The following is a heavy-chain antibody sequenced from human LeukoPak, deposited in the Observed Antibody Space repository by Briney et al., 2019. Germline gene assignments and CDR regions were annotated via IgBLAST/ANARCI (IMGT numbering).Heavy chain of an antibody. CDR2: IIPFFGTT. D-gene: IGHD5-18*01. CDR3: ARSGEPVDTTVVMGHYDYDDYMDV. Sequence: ASVKVSCKASGGTFSGYAINWVRQAPGQGLEWMGGIIPFFGTTNYAQKFQGRVTITADESTGTAYMELSSLRSEDTAVFFCARSGEPVDTTVVMGHYDYDDYMDVWGKGTRVTVSS. J-gene: IGHJ6*03. CDR1: GGTFSGYA. V-gene: IGHV1-69*13.